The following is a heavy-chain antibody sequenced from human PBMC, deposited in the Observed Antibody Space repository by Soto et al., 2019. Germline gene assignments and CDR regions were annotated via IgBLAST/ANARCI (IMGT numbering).Heavy chain of an antibody. CDR1: GFTFSSYS. V-gene: IGHV3-48*01. CDR3: ARENGYSSSWYGRRTPSKGLSDDY. J-gene: IGHJ4*02. CDR2: ISSSSSTI. Sequence: GGSLRLSCAASGFTFSSYSMNWVRQAPGKGLEWVSYISSSSSTIYYEDSVKGRFTISRDNAKNSLYLQMNSMRAEDTAVYYCARENGYSSSWYGRRTPSKGLSDDYWGQGTLVTVSS. D-gene: IGHD6-13*01.